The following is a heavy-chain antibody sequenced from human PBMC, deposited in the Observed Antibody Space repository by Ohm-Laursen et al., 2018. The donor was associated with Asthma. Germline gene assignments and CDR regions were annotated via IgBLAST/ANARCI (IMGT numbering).Heavy chain of an antibody. Sequence: SLRLSCTASGYTFSRYSIHWVRQVPGKGLEWVASISTASTFIYYADSVRGRFTTSRDNAKNSVYLQMNSLRDEDTAVYYCARDYDFYFDPWGQGTLVTVSS. V-gene: IGHV3-21*01. J-gene: IGHJ5*02. CDR1: GYTFSRYS. CDR3: ARDYDFYFDP. CDR2: ISTASTFI. D-gene: IGHD3-3*01.